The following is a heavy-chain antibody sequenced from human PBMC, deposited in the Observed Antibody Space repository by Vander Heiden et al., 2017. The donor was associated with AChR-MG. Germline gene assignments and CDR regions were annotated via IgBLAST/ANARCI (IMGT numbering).Heavy chain of an antibody. CDR3: ARDGALSGWTDFDY. V-gene: IGHV3-33*01. CDR1: GFTFSSYG. Sequence: QVQLVESGGGVVQPGRSLRLSCAASGFTFSSYGMHWVRQAPGKGLEWVAVIWYDGSNKYYADSVKGRFTISRDNSKNTLYLQMNSLRAEDTAVYYCARDGALSGWTDFDYWGQGTLVTVSS. CDR2: IWYDGSNK. J-gene: IGHJ4*02. D-gene: IGHD6-19*01.